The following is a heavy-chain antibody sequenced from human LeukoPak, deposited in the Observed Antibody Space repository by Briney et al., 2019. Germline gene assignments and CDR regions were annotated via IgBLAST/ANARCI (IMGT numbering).Heavy chain of an antibody. V-gene: IGHV1-69*05. J-gene: IGHJ5*02. CDR2: IIPIFGTA. D-gene: IGHD2-2*01. CDR3: ARGLISGGYCSSTSCYGWFDP. Sequence: SVKVSCKASGGTFSSYAISWVRQAPGQGLEWMGGIIPIFGTANYAQKFQGRVTITTDESTSTAYMELSSLRSEDTAVYYCARGLISGGYCSSTSCYGWFDPWGRGTLVTVSS. CDR1: GGTFSSYA.